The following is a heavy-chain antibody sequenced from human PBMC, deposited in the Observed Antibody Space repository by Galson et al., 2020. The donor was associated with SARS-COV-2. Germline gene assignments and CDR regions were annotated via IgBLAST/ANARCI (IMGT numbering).Heavy chain of an antibody. CDR1: AFTFSSYW. J-gene: IGHJ4*02. Sequence: GGSLRLSCAASAFTFSSYWMHWVRQAPGKGLVWVSRIYSEGSSTSYADPVKGRFTISGDNAKNTLYLQMNSLRAEDTAVYYCARGDMGNDYFDYWGQGTLVTVSS. D-gene: IGHD7-27*01. CDR2: IYSEGSST. V-gene: IGHV3-74*01. CDR3: ARGDMGNDYFDY.